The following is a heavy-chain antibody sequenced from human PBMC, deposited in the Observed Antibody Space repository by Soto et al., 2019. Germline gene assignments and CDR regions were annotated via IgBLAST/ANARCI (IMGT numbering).Heavy chain of an antibody. CDR1: GGSCSGYY. Sequence: WDTLSLTCAVDGGSCSGYYWSWIRQTPGKGLEWIGEINHSGSTNYNPSLKSRVTISVDTSKNQFSLKLSSVTAADTAVYYCARGDNVDTAMVLPFDYWGQGTLVTVSS. V-gene: IGHV4-34*01. D-gene: IGHD5-18*01. J-gene: IGHJ4*02. CDR3: ARGDNVDTAMVLPFDY. CDR2: INHSGST.